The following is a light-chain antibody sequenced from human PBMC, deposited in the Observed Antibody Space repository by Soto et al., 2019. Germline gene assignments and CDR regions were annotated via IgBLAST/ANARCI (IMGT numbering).Light chain of an antibody. CDR3: AAWDDRLNGVV. CDR2: PDG. CDR1: SSNIGINA. Sequence: QSVLTQPPSVSEAPRQRVTLSCSGSSSNIGINAVSWYQQLPGKPPKLLVHPDGLLPSGVSDRFSGSKSGTSASLAITGLQCEDEADYFCAAWDDRLNGVVFGGGTK. J-gene: IGLJ2*01. V-gene: IGLV1-36*01.